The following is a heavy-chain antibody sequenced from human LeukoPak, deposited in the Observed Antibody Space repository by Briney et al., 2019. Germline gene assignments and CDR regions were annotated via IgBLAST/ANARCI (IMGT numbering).Heavy chain of an antibody. CDR2: IYHSGST. V-gene: IGHV4-30-4*01. D-gene: IGHD5-18*01. J-gene: IGHJ4*02. CDR1: GGSISSGDYY. Sequence: SETLSLTCTVSGGSISSGDYYWSWIRRPPGKGLEWIGYIYHSGSTYYNPSLKSRVTISVDTSKNQFSLKLSSVTAADTAVYYCARDRGYTYGVDYWGQGTLVTVSS. CDR3: ARDRGYTYGVDY.